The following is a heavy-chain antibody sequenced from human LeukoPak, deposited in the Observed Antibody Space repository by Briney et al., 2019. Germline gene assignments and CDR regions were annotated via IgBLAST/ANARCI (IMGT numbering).Heavy chain of an antibody. CDR1: GGSISSYY. J-gene: IGHJ6*02. CDR2: IYYSGST. V-gene: IGHV4-59*01. Sequence: KTSETLSLTCTVSGGSISSYYWSWIRQPPGKGLEWIGYIYYSGSTNYNPSLKSRVTISVDTSKNQFSLKLSSVTAADTAVYYCARDTKYYYYYYGMDVWGQGTTATVSS. CDR3: ARDTKYYYYYYGMDV.